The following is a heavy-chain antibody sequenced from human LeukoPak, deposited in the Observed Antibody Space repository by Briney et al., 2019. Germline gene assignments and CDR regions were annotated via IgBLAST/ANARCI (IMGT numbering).Heavy chain of an antibody. V-gene: IGHV3-7*01. CDR3: AREGPVGYWGNFDC. J-gene: IGHJ4*02. CDR1: GFSFSRYW. D-gene: IGHD7-27*01. CDR2: IKPDGSEK. Sequence: GGSLRLSCAACGFSFSRYWMREVGQPPGKGLEWVGNIKPDGSEKFYVDSVRARFTSYSDKANNSLYLQVSSLRAEDTAVYYCAREGPVGYWGNFDCWGQGTLVTVSS.